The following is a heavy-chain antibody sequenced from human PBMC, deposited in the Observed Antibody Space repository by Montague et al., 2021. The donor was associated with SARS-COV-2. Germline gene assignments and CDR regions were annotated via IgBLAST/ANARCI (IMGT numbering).Heavy chain of an antibody. CDR2: IYQSGSA. D-gene: IGHD3-10*01. J-gene: IGHJ6*02. CDR1: GGSVSSGDYS. V-gene: IGHV4-30-2*06. Sequence: TLSLTCVVSGGSVSSGDYSWSWIRRSPGKGLEWIGYIYQSGSAYYNPSLKSRVTISIDTSNNQFSLNLRSVTAADTGLYYCATGTRMYGMDSWGQGTTVTVS. CDR3: ATGTRMYGMDS.